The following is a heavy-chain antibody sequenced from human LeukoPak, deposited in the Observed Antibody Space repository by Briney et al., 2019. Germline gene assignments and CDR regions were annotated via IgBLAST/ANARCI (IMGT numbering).Heavy chain of an antibody. Sequence: GGSLRLSCTGSGFTFSDAWMTWVRQAPGKGLEWVGRIKSKTDGGTTDYAAPVKGRFTISRDDSKNTLYLQMNSLKTEDTAVYYCTTDKWEILHAFDIWGQGTMVTVSS. CDR2: IKSKTDGGTT. V-gene: IGHV3-15*01. CDR3: TTDKWEILHAFDI. D-gene: IGHD1-26*01. J-gene: IGHJ3*02. CDR1: GFTFSDAW.